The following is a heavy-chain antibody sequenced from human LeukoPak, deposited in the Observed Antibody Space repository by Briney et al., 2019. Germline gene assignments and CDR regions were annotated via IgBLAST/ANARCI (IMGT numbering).Heavy chain of an antibody. CDR2: IYYSGST. Sequence: SETLSLTCTVSGGSISSYYWSWIRQRPGKGLEWIGYIYYSGSTNYNPSLKSRVTISVDTSKNQFSLKLSSVTAADTAVYYCARTAAVSTLLNWGQGTLVTVSS. V-gene: IGHV4-59*01. D-gene: IGHD6-13*01. J-gene: IGHJ4*02. CDR1: GGSISSYY. CDR3: ARTAAVSTLLN.